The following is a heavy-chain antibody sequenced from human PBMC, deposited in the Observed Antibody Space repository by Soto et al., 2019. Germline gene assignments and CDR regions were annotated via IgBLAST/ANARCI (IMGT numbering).Heavy chain of an antibody. CDR3: ARFGDILTGYYNHWFDP. V-gene: IGHV3-33*01. J-gene: IGHJ5*02. D-gene: IGHD3-9*01. Sequence: GGSLRLSCAASGFTFSSYGMHWVRQAPGKGLEWVAVIWYDGSNKYYVDSVKGRFTISRDNSKNTLYLQMNSLRAEDTAVYYCARFGDILTGYYNHWFDPWGQGTLVTVSS. CDR2: IWYDGSNK. CDR1: GFTFSSYG.